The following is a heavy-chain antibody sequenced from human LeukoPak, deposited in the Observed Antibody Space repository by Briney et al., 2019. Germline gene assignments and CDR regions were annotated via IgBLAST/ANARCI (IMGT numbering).Heavy chain of an antibody. CDR3: ARDVGYYDSTGYFYFYFDY. D-gene: IGHD3-22*01. Sequence: ASVKVSCKASGCTFTAYYIHWVRQAPGQGLEWMGWINPNSGGTNYAQKFQGRVTLTRDTSISSAFMELNRLKSDDTAVYYCARDVGYYDSTGYFYFYFDYWGQGTLVTVSS. J-gene: IGHJ4*02. V-gene: IGHV1-2*02. CDR1: GCTFTAYY. CDR2: INPNSGGT.